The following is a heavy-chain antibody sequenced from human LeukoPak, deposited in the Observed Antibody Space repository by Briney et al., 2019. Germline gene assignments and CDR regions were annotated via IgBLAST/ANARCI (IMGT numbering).Heavy chain of an antibody. Sequence: SETLSLTCAVYGGSFSGYYWNWIRQPPGKGLEWIGEINHSGSTNYNPSLKSRVTISVDTSKNQFSLKLSSVTAADTAVYYCASSIAVAGTTDNWFDPWGQGTLVTVSS. CDR2: INHSGST. CDR3: ASSIAVAGTTDNWFDP. J-gene: IGHJ5*02. V-gene: IGHV4-34*01. D-gene: IGHD6-19*01. CDR1: GGSFSGYY.